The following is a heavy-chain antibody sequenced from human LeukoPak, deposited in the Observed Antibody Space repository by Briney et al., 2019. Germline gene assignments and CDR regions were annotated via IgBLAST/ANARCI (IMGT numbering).Heavy chain of an antibody. D-gene: IGHD4-17*01. CDR1: GGSLSGYY. J-gene: IGHJ6*03. Sequence: SETLSLTCAVYGGSLSGYYWSRILQPPGKGLEWIGEINHSGSTNYNPSLKSRVTISVDTSKNQFSLKLSSVTAADTAVYYCARAPVTTSPGYYYYYYMDVWGKGTTVTVSS. CDR2: INHSGST. CDR3: ARAPVTTSPGYYYYYYMDV. V-gene: IGHV4-34*01.